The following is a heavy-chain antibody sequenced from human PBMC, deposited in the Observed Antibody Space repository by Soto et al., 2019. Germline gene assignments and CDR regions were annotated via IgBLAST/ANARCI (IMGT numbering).Heavy chain of an antibody. CDR2: IIPIFGTA. D-gene: IGHD6-13*01. CDR3: ARSMGIAAAGPYYYYYGMDV. J-gene: IGHJ6*02. V-gene: IGHV1-69*13. Sequence: SVKVSCKASGGTFSSYAISWVRQAPGQGLEWMGGIIPIFGTANYAQKFQGRVTITADESTSTAYMELSSLRSEDTAVYYCARSMGIAAAGPYYYYYGMDVWGQGTTVTVSS. CDR1: GGTFSSYA.